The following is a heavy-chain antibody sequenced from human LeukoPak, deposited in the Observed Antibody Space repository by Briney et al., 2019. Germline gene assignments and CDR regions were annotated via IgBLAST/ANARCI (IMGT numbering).Heavy chain of an antibody. CDR2: IGSSSSSM. J-gene: IGHJ4*02. Sequence: GGSLRLSXAASGFTFSSYSMNWVRQAPGKGLEWVSSIGSSSSSMYYTDSVKGRFTISRDNAKNSLYLQMNSLRAEDTAVYYCARENLEGFDYWGQGTLVTVSS. V-gene: IGHV3-21*01. CDR3: ARENLEGFDY. CDR1: GFTFSSYS.